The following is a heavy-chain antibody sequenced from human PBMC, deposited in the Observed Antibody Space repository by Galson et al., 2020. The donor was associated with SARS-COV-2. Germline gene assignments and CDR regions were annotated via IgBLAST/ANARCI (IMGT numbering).Heavy chain of an antibody. V-gene: IGHV4-34*01. CDR2: IDHSGST. J-gene: IGHJ6*03. CDR3: ARGGGGFLEWFHYMDV. D-gene: IGHD3-3*01. CDR1: GGSFINYY. Sequence: SETLSLTCAVYGGSFINYYWTWIRQSPGRGLEWIGEIDHSGSTNYNPSLESRVTISVDTSKTQFSLNLSSVTAAATAVYYCARGGGGFLEWFHYMDVWGKGTTVTVSS.